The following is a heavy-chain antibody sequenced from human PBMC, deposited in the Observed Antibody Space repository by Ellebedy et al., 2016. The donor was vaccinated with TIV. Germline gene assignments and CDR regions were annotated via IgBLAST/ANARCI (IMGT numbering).Heavy chain of an antibody. CDR1: GFSFRSYW. Sequence: GESLKISCAASGFSFRSYWMSWVRQAPGKGLEWVANIYQDGSDEYYVDSVKGRFTISRDNDNKALFLQRNSLRVEDTAVYYCARRGSYGDYAVQINSWFDRWGRGTLVTVSS. CDR2: IYQDGSDE. D-gene: IGHD4-17*01. J-gene: IGHJ5*02. V-gene: IGHV3-7*01. CDR3: ARRGSYGDYAVQINSWFDR.